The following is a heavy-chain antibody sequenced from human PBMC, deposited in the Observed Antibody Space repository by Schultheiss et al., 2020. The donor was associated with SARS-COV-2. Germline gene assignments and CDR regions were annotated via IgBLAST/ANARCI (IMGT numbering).Heavy chain of an antibody. D-gene: IGHD2-2*01. J-gene: IGHJ4*02. Sequence: GGSLRLSCAASGFTFSSYGMHWVRQAPGKGLEWVAVIWYDGSNKYYADSVKGRFTISRDNAKNTLYLQMNSLRAEDTAVYYCTRDPTKRTREFGQCWGQGTLVTVSS. V-gene: IGHV3-33*08. CDR2: IWYDGSNK. CDR1: GFTFSSYG. CDR3: TRDPTKRTREFGQC.